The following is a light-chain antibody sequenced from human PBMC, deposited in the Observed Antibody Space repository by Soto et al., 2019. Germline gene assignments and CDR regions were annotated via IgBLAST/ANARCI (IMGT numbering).Light chain of an antibody. J-gene: IGKJ1*01. V-gene: IGKV3-20*01. CDR3: QQYGTSPWT. CDR2: IAS. CDR1: QSVNSDY. Sequence: EIVLTQSPGTLSLFPGERATLSCRATQSVNSDYLAWYQQKPGQAPRLLIYIASRRATGIPDRFSGSGSGTDFTLTINRLEPGDFAVYYCQQYGTSPWTFGQGTKVEI.